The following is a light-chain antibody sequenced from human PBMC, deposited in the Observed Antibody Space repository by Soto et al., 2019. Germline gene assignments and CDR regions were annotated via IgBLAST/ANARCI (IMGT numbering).Light chain of an antibody. CDR3: SSFTTSDTYV. V-gene: IGLV2-18*02. Sequence: QSVLTQPPSVSGSPGQSVTISCTGTSSDIGSYNRVSWYQQPPGAAPKRMICEVNNRPSGVPERFSGSKSGNTASLTIFGLQAEDEADYYCSSFTTSDTYVFGTGTKVTVL. CDR1: SSDIGSYNR. J-gene: IGLJ1*01. CDR2: EVN.